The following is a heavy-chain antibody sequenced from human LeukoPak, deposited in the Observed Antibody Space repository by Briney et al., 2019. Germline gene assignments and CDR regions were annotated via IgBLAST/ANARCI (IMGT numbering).Heavy chain of an antibody. J-gene: IGHJ4*02. CDR2: IRYNGSNK. V-gene: IGHV3-30*02. D-gene: IGHD2-21*02. Sequence: GGSLRLSCAASGFTFSSYGMHWVRQAPGKGLEWVAFIRYNGSNKYYADSVKGRFTISRDNSKNTLYLQMNSLRAEDTAVYYCANLDCGGDCYSYWGQGTLVTVSS. CDR1: GFTFSSYG. CDR3: ANLDCGGDCYSY.